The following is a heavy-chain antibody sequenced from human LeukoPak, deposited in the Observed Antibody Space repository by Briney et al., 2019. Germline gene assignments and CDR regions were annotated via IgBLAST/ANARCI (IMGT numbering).Heavy chain of an antibody. J-gene: IGHJ4*02. CDR1: GYIFTNFG. Sequence: ASVKVSCKASGYIFTNFGISWVRQAPGQGLEWMGWISAYNGNTNYAQKLQGRVTMTTDTSTSTAYMELRSLRSDDTAVYHCAREGYYDFWSGSNHPDYWGQGTLVTVSS. D-gene: IGHD3-3*01. CDR2: ISAYNGNT. V-gene: IGHV1-18*01. CDR3: AREGYYDFWSGSNHPDY.